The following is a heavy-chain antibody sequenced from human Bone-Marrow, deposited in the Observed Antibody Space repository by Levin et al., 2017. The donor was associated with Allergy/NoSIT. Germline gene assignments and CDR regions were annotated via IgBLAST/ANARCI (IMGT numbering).Heavy chain of an antibody. D-gene: IGHD6-19*01. V-gene: IGHV3-21*01. CDR3: ARDIAVADRGAGFDS. CDR2: ISSANSYI. Sequence: NPGGSLRLSCAASGFTFSDYSLNWVRQAPGKGLEWVSSISSANSYIYYADSVKGRFTISRDNAKNSLYLQMNSLRAEDTAIYYCARDIAVADRGAGFDSWGQGTLVTVSS. CDR1: GFTFSDYS. J-gene: IGHJ4*02.